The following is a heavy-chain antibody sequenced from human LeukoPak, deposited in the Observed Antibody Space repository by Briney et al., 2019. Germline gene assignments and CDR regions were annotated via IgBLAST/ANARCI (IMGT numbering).Heavy chain of an antibody. J-gene: IGHJ4*02. V-gene: IGHV3-48*04. Sequence: PGGCLRLSCAASGFTFSSYSKNWVRQAPGKGLEWISYISSSNSTIYYADSVKGRFTISRDNAKNSLYLQMNSLRAEDTAVYYCARASVSGRLPEDYWGQGTLVTVSS. CDR3: ARASVSGRLPEDY. CDR2: ISSSNSTI. D-gene: IGHD3-16*01. CDR1: GFTFSSYS.